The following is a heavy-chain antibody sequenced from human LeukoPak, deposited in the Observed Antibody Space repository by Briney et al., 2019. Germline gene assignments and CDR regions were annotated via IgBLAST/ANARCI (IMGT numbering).Heavy chain of an antibody. Sequence: GASVEVSCKASGFTFTSSAVQWVRQARGQRLEWIGWIVVGSGNTNYAQKFQERVTITRDMSTSTAYMELSSLRSEDTAVYYCAASPEDFGVVLGAFDIWGQGTMVTVSS. J-gene: IGHJ3*02. CDR3: AASPEDFGVVLGAFDI. CDR1: GFTFTSSA. D-gene: IGHD3-3*01. V-gene: IGHV1-58*01. CDR2: IVVGSGNT.